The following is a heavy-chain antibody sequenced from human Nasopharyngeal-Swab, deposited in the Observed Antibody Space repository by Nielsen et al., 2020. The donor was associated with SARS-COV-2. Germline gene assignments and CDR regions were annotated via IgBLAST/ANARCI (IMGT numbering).Heavy chain of an antibody. CDR1: GFIFSASA. V-gene: IGHV3-73*01. CDR3: TTDFYFDY. Sequence: GASLKISCAASGFIFSASAMHWVRQAPGKGLEWLRRIGDKDHNYATTYGASVKGRFTISRDDSKNTAFLQMDSLKTEDTALYYCTTDFYFDYWGQGTLVTVSS. CDR2: IGDKDHNYAT. J-gene: IGHJ4*02.